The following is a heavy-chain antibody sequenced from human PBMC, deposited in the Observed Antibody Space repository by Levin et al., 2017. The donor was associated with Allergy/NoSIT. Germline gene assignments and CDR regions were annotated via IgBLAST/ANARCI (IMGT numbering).Heavy chain of an antibody. CDR1: GFTFNTHA. V-gene: IGHV3-30*04. Sequence: PGGSLRLSCEGSGFTFNTHAMHWVRQAPGKGLEWVATTSSDGRTTYYGDFVKGRFTSSRDNSRIPLHLTTPSVTADDTAVYYCARDSGEGFREFPLDSWGQGTLVIVSS. CDR3: ARDSGEGFREFPLDS. CDR2: TSSDGRTT. D-gene: IGHD3-10*01. J-gene: IGHJ4*02.